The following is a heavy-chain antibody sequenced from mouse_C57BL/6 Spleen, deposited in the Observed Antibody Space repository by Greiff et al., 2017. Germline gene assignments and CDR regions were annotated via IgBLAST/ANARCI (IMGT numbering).Heavy chain of an antibody. D-gene: IGHD2-4*01. CDR1: GYAFSSYW. J-gene: IGHJ2*01. Sequence: QVQLQQSGAELVKPGASVKISCKASGYAFSSYWMNWVKQRPGKGLEWIGQIYPGDGDTNYNRKFKGKAPLTSDKSSSTAYMQLSSLTSEDSAVSSCESPYDYDDGYYFDYWGQGTTLTVSS. CDR2: IYPGDGDT. V-gene: IGHV1-80*01. CDR3: ESPYDYDDGYYFDY.